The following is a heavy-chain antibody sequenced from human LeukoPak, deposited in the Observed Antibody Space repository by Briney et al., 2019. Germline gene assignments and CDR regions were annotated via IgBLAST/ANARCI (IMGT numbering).Heavy chain of an antibody. CDR2: INGGGGGGT. Sequence: GGSLRLAWAASGFTFSNYAMSWVRQAPGKGLEWVSGINGGGGGGTFHADSVRGRFTISRDNSKNTLYLQMSSLRAEDTAVYYCAASLPNIVVVPAAKGPFGSWGQGTLVTVSS. J-gene: IGHJ5*02. CDR3: AASLPNIVVVPAAKGPFGS. D-gene: IGHD2-2*01. CDR1: GFTFSNYA. V-gene: IGHV3-23*01.